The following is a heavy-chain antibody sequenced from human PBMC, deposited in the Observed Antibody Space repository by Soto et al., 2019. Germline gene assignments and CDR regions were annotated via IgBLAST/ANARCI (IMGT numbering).Heavy chain of an antibody. CDR3: TTPRRQLRFTGSGFDP. CDR2: IKSKTDGGTT. Sequence: GGSLRLSCAASGFTFSNAWMSWVRQAPGKGLEWVGRIKSKTDGGTTDYAAPVKGRFTISRDDSKNTLYLQMNSLKTEDSAVYYCTTPRRQLRFTGSGFDPWGKAPLVTVSS. J-gene: IGHJ5*02. D-gene: IGHD2-2*01. V-gene: IGHV3-15*01. CDR1: GFTFSNAW.